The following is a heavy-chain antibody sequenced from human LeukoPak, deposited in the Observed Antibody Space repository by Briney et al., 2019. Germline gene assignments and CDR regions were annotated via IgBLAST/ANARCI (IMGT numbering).Heavy chain of an antibody. CDR2: IYYSGST. J-gene: IGHJ4*02. CDR3: ARGYDYNFDY. CDR1: GGSISSYY. V-gene: IGHV4-59*01. Sequence: SSETLSLTCTVSGGSISSYYWSWIRQPPGKGLEWIGYIYYSGSTNYNPSLKSRVTISVDTSKNQFSLKLSSVTAADTAVYYCARGYDYNFDYWGQGTLVTVSS. D-gene: IGHD5-12*01.